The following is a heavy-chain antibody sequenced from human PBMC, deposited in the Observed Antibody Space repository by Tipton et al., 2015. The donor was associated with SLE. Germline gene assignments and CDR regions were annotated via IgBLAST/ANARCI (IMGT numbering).Heavy chain of an antibody. CDR2: ITTGGNTV. CDR1: GFAFSNYE. J-gene: IGHJ4*02. Sequence: GSLRLSCAASGFAFSNYEMSWVHQAPGKGLEWISYITTGGNTVHYADSVKGRFTISRDDAKNSLYLQMNSLRPEDTAVYYCARDDADWWFFDYWGQGTLVTVSS. CDR3: ARDDADWWFFDY. V-gene: IGHV3-48*03. D-gene: IGHD2-8*02.